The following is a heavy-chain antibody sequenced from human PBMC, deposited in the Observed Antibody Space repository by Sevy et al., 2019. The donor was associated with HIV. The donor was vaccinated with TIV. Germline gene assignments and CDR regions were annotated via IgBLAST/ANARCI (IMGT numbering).Heavy chain of an antibody. V-gene: IGHV1-24*01. CDR1: GYTLTQLS. CDR3: ATTREYYQGKCGYFDY. CDR2: FDPEDGER. Sequence: ASVKVSCKVSGYTLTQLSMHWVRQAPGKGLEWMGSFDPEDGERIYAQKFQGRITMTEDTSTDTAYMDLSSLKSDDTAVYYCATTREYYQGKCGYFDYWGQGALVTVSS. J-gene: IGHJ4*02. D-gene: IGHD3-10*01.